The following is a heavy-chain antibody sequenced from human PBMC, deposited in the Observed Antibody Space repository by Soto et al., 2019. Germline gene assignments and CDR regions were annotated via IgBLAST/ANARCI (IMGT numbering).Heavy chain of an antibody. CDR2: INHSGST. Sequence: SETLSLTCAFYVVSFSGYYWSCIRQPPGKRLEWIGEINHSGSTNYNPSLKSRVTISVDTSKNQFSLKLSSVTAADTAVYYCARGSMIVVVDPLNKNWFKPYGQGTLCSVSS. CDR3: ARGSMIVVVDPLNKNWFKP. J-gene: IGHJ5*02. V-gene: IGHV4-34*01. CDR1: VVSFSGYY. D-gene: IGHD3-22*01.